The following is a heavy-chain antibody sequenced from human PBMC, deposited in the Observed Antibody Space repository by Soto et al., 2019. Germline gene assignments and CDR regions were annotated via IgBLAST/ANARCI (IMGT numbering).Heavy chain of an antibody. V-gene: IGHV4-34*01. J-gene: IGHJ6*02. CDR3: ARGSRWGMNYYYGMDV. D-gene: IGHD7-27*01. CDR2: INHSGST. CDR1: GGSFSGYY. Sequence: SETLSLTCAVYGGSFSGYYWSWIRQPPGKGLEWIGEINHSGSTNYNPSLKSRVTISVDTSKNQFSLKLSSVTAADTAVYYCARGSRWGMNYYYGMDVWGQGTTVTVSS.